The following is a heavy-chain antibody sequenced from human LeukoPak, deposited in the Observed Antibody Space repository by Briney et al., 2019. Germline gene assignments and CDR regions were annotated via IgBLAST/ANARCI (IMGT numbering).Heavy chain of an antibody. V-gene: IGHV4-39*01. CDR2: IYYSGDT. CDR3: ARHGSIVVVPDASKAFDI. J-gene: IGHJ3*02. Sequence: SETLSLTCTVSGGSITSSSHYWGWIRQPLGKGLEWIGSIYYSGDTYYNPSLKSRVTISVDTSKSQFSLRLSSVTAADTAVYYCARHGSIVVVPDASKAFDIWGQGTMVTVSS. CDR1: GGSITSSSHY. D-gene: IGHD2-2*01.